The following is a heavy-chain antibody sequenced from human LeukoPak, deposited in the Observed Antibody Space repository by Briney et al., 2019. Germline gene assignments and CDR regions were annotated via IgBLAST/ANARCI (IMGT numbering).Heavy chain of an antibody. Sequence: GGSLRLSCAASGFTVSSNYMSWVRQAPGKGLEWVSVIYSGGSTYYADSVKGRFTISRDNSKNTLYLQMNSLRAEDTAVYYCAKDPLLWFGDYYYGMDVWGQGTTVTVSS. CDR3: AKDPLLWFGDYYYGMDV. CDR1: GFTVSSNY. J-gene: IGHJ6*02. CDR2: IYSGGST. V-gene: IGHV3-53*01. D-gene: IGHD3-10*01.